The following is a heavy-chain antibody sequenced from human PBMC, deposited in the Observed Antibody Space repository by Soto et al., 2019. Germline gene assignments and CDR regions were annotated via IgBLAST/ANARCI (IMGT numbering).Heavy chain of an antibody. CDR1: GGSISSYY. CDR3: ARDRQAIFGVNYYGMDV. Sequence: PSETLSLTCTVSGGSISSYYWSWIRQPPGKGLEWIGYIYYSGSTNYNPSLKSRVTISVDTSKNQFSLKLSSVTAADTAVYYCARDRQAIFGVNYYGMDVWGQGTTVTVSS. CDR2: IYYSGST. V-gene: IGHV4-59*01. D-gene: IGHD3-3*01. J-gene: IGHJ6*02.